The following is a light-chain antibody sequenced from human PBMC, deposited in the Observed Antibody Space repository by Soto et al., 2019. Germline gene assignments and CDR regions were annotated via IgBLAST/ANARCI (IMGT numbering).Light chain of an antibody. CDR3: QQGHNWPLT. CDR1: QGLSGS. V-gene: IGKV1-12*01. J-gene: IGKJ5*01. CDR2: VTS. Sequence: DIQMTQSPSSVSASVGDRVTITCRATQGLSGSLAWYQQKPGKVPKLLIYVTSRLQSGVPSRFSGSASGTDFTLTIDSLQPEDLASYYCQQGHNWPLTFGQGTRLEIK.